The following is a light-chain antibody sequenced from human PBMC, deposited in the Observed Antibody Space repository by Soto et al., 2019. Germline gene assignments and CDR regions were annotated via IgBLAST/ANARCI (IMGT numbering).Light chain of an antibody. CDR1: YSNIGTTT. V-gene: IGLV1-44*01. Sequence: QAVVAQPPSASGPPGQRVTMFCSGSYSNIGTTTVNWYQHLPGTAPKLLIYNNNQRPSGVPDRFSGSKSGTSASLVISGLRSEDDGDYYCASWDDSLNGWVFGGGTKVTVL. CDR2: NNN. J-gene: IGLJ3*02. CDR3: ASWDDSLNGWV.